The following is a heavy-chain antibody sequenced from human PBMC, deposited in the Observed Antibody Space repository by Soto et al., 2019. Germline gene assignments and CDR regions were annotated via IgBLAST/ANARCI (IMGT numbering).Heavy chain of an antibody. Sequence: EVQLVESGGGLVQPGGSLRLSCVASGFTFSSYSMNWVRQAPGKGLEWVSYISSTSSTIYYADSVKGRFTISRDNAKNALYLQMNSLRAEDTAVYYCARDQAEIVVGTTLYYYYGMDVWGQGTTVTVSS. CDR1: GFTFSSYS. CDR3: ARDQAEIVVGTTLYYYYGMDV. CDR2: ISSTSSTI. J-gene: IGHJ6*02. V-gene: IGHV3-48*01. D-gene: IGHD3-22*01.